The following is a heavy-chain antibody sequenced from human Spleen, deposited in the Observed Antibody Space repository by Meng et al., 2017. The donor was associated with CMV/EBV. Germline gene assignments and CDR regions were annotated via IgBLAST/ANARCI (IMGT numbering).Heavy chain of an antibody. J-gene: IGHJ4*02. Sequence: YTFTGYYMRWVRQAPGQGLEWMGWINPNSGGTNYAQKFQGRVTMTRDTSISTAYMELSRLRSDDTAVYYCARDMGNYYDSSGYYFNYWGQGTLVTVSS. CDR2: INPNSGGT. D-gene: IGHD3-22*01. V-gene: IGHV1-2*02. CDR3: ARDMGNYYDSSGYYFNY. CDR1: YTFTGYY.